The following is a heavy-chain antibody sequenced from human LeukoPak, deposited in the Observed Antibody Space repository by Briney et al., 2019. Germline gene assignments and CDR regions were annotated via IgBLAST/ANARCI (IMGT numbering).Heavy chain of an antibody. V-gene: IGHV4-30-4*01. Sequence: SETLSLTCTVSGGSISSGGYFWSWIRHPPGQALEWIGYIYYDERSYYNPSLEGRVTISVDGSKNQFSLKMNSVTAADTAVYYCAREQVATLGYWGQGTLVTVSS. CDR3: AREQVATLGY. CDR2: IYYDERS. J-gene: IGHJ4*02. CDR1: GGSISSGGYF.